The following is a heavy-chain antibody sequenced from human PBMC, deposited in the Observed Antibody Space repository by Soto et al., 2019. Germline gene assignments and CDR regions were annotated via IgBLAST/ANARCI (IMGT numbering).Heavy chain of an antibody. CDR1: GGSLSDYF. V-gene: IGHV4-34*01. J-gene: IGHJ6*03. Sequence: SETLSLTCAVSGGSLSDYFWSWIRQPPGMALEWIGEINHLGSINYNPSLKSRVTMSVDTSKNQFSLTLNSVTAADTATYYCARGGISHWAYFYYMDVWDRGTTVTVSS. CDR2: INHLGSI. D-gene: IGHD2-21*01. CDR3: ARGGISHWAYFYYMDV.